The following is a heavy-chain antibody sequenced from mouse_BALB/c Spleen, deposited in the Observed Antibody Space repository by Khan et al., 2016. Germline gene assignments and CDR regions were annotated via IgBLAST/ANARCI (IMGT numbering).Heavy chain of an antibody. CDR1: GYSITSDYA. CDR2: ISYSGST. D-gene: IGHD1-1*01. Sequence: EVQLQESGPGLVKPSQSLSLTCTVTGYSITSDYAWNWIRQFPGNRLEWMGYISYSGSTSYNPSLKSRISITRDTSKNQVFLQLNSVTSEDTATYYCARSDYGDRDAIDYWGQGTSVTVSS. J-gene: IGHJ4*01. CDR3: ARSDYGDRDAIDY. V-gene: IGHV3-2*02.